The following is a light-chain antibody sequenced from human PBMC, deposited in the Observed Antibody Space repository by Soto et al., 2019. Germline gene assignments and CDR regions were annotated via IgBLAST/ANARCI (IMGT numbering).Light chain of an antibody. J-gene: IGKJ5*01. CDR2: GAS. Sequence: DIQLTQSPSFLSASVGDRVTITCRASQGISSYLAWYQQKSGKAPKLLIYGASTLQSGVPSRFSGSGSGTEFTLTISSLQPEDFATYYCQQLDIYPITFGQGTRLEIK. V-gene: IGKV1-9*01. CDR1: QGISSY. CDR3: QQLDIYPIT.